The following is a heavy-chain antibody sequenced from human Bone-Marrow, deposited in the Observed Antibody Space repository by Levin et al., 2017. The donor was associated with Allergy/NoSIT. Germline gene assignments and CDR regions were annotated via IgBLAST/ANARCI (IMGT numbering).Heavy chain of an antibody. D-gene: IGHD6-6*01. Sequence: GESLKISCAASGFTFSSYSMSWVRQAPGKGLEWVSAIIGSGGLTYYADSVKGRFTISRDNSKDTLYLQMNSLRAEDTAVYYCAKKEYSSSSFFDYWGQGTLVTVSS. CDR1: GFTFSSYS. V-gene: IGHV3-23*01. J-gene: IGHJ4*02. CDR3: AKKEYSSSSFFDY. CDR2: IIGSGGLT.